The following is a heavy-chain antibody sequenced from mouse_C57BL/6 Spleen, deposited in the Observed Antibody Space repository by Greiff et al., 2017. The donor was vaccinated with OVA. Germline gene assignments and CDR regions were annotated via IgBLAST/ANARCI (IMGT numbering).Heavy chain of an antibody. CDR2: IDPENGDT. J-gene: IGHJ4*01. D-gene: IGHD1-1*01. Sequence: VQLKQSGAELVRPGASVKLSCTASGFNIKDDYMHWVKQRPEQGLEWIGWIDPENGDTEYASKFQGKATITADTSSNTAYLQLSSLTSEDTAVYYCTYEGDMDYWGQGTSVTVSS. CDR1: GFNIKDDY. CDR3: TYEGDMDY. V-gene: IGHV14-4*01.